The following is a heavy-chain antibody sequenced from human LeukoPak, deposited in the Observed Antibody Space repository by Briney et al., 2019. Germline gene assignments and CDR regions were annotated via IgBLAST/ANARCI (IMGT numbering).Heavy chain of an antibody. Sequence: ASVKVSCKASGYIFKYYFINWVRLAPGQGPEWMGQINPNGGTTTYAQKFRGRVTLTSDTSASTVYMELSGLRSEDTAVYYCARATSSDWYNFFASWGQGTLLTVSS. V-gene: IGHV1-46*02. J-gene: IGHJ4*02. CDR3: ARATSSDWYNFFAS. CDR2: INPNGGTT. D-gene: IGHD3-9*01. CDR1: GYIFKYYF.